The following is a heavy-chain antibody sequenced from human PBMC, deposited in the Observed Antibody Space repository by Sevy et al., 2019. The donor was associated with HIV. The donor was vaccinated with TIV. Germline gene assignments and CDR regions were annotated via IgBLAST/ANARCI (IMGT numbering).Heavy chain of an antibody. D-gene: IGHD2-2*01. CDR3: ASKEGVVPAATVVDY. V-gene: IGHV3-30-3*01. CDR2: ISYDGSNK. J-gene: IGHJ4*02. Sequence: GGSLRLSCAASGFTFSSYAMHWVRQAPGKGLEWVAVISYDGSNKYYADSVKGRFTISRDNSKNTLYLQMNSLRAEDTAVYYCASKEGVVPAATVVDYWGQGTLVTVSS. CDR1: GFTFSSYA.